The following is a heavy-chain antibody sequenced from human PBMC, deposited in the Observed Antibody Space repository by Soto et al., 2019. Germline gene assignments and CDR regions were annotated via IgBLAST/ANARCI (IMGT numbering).Heavy chain of an antibody. J-gene: IGHJ6*02. CDR3: TTVGYCISTSCYAHYYYYGMDV. D-gene: IGHD2-2*01. Sequence: EVQLVESGGGLVKPGGSLRLSCAASGFTFSNAWMNWVRQAPGKGLEWVGRIKSKTDGGTTDYAAPVKGRFTISRDASKNTLYLQMNSLKTEDTAVYYCTTVGYCISTSCYAHYYYYGMDVWGQGTTVTVSS. CDR2: IKSKTDGGTT. CDR1: GFTFSNAW. V-gene: IGHV3-15*07.